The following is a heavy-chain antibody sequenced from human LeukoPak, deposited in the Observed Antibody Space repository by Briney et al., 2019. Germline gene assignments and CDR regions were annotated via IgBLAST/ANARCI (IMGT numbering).Heavy chain of an antibody. CDR1: GGSISSSNW. CDR3: AAEAGYSSGWYLS. D-gene: IGHD6-19*01. Sequence: SRTLSLTCAVSGGSISSSNWWSWVRQPPGKGLEWIGKIYHSGSTYYNPSLKSRVTMSVDRSKNQFSLKLSSVTAADTAVYYCAAEAGYSSGWYLSWGQGTLVTVSS. J-gene: IGHJ5*02. CDR2: IYHSGST. V-gene: IGHV4-4*02.